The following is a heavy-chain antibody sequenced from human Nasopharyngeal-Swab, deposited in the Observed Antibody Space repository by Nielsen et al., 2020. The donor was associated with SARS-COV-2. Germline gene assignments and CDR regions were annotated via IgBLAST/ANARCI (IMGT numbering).Heavy chain of an antibody. CDR3: ARDVYGSGSQAPDYYYYMDV. D-gene: IGHD3-10*01. V-gene: IGHV3-11*01. CDR2: ISTTGTTM. CDR1: GFSFSDYY. Sequence: LSLTCAASGFSFSDYYISWIRQAPGKGLEWVSYISTTGTTMYYADSVKGRFTISRDNANNSLYLQMNSLRAEDTAVYYCARDVYGSGSQAPDYYYYMDVWGKGTTVTVSS. J-gene: IGHJ6*03.